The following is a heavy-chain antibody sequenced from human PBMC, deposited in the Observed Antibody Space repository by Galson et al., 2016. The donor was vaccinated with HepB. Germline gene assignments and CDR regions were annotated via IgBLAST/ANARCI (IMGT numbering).Heavy chain of an antibody. J-gene: IGHJ6*04. CDR2: IYYSGST. CDR3: ARTLKFRDDYSKNYYYHGMDV. D-gene: IGHD4-11*01. Sequence: LEWIGNIYYSGSTYYKPSLKSRVTISADTSKNQFSLKLSSVTAADTAIYYCARTLKFRDDYSKNYYYHGMDVWGKGTTVTVSS. V-gene: IGHV4-39*01.